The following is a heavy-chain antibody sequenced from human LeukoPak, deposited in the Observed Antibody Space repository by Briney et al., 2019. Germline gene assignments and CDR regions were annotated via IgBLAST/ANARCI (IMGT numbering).Heavy chain of an antibody. CDR3: ASKTYAYYDFWSGYSNYMDV. CDR2: IYYSGST. CDR1: GGSISSSSYY. J-gene: IGHJ6*03. V-gene: IGHV4-39*07. D-gene: IGHD3-3*01. Sequence: SETLSLTCTVSGGSISSSSYYWGWIRQPPGKGLEWMGSIYYSGSTYYNPSLKSRVTISVDTSKNQFSLKLSSVTAADTAVYYCASKTYAYYDFWSGYSNYMDVWGKGTTVTVSS.